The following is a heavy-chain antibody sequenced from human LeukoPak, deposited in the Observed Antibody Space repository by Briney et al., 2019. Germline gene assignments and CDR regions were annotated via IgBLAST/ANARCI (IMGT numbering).Heavy chain of an antibody. Sequence: GGSLRLSCAASGFTFSSYAMSWVRQAPGKGLEWVSAISGSGGSTYYADSVKGRFTISRDNSKNTLYLQMNSLRAEDTAVYYCAKDLSGVNYDDVCGSYRYTINGFDYWGQGTLVTVSS. CDR2: ISGSGGST. V-gene: IGHV3-23*01. CDR1: GFTFSSYA. J-gene: IGHJ4*02. D-gene: IGHD3-16*02. CDR3: AKDLSGVNYDDVCGSYRYTINGFDY.